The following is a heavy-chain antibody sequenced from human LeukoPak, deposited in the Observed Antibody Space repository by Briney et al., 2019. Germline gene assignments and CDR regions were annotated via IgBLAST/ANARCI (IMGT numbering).Heavy chain of an antibody. CDR3: AKGELLWFGDLSYFKW. D-gene: IGHD3-10*01. V-gene: IGHV3-23*01. J-gene: IGHJ4*02. CDR2: IGGKGRTT. Sequence: GGSLSLSCAASGFTFSNYAMTWVRQAPGKGLEWVSAIGGKGRTTYYADSVKGRFTISRDNSKNTLYLQMDSLTVEDTAVYYCAKGELLWFGDLSYFKWWGQGTLVTVSS. CDR1: GFTFSNYA.